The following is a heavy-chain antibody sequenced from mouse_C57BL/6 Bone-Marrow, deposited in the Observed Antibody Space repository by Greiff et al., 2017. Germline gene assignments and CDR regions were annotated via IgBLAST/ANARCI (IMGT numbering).Heavy chain of an antibody. Sequence: EVKLVESGAELVRPGASVKLSCTASGFNIKDDYMHWVKQRPEQGLEWIGWIDPENGDTEYASKFQGKATITADTSSNTAYLLLSSLTSEDTAVYYCTTVSGGKAMDYWGQGTSVTVSS. CDR1: GFNIKDDY. CDR2: IDPENGDT. J-gene: IGHJ4*01. D-gene: IGHD1-1*01. V-gene: IGHV14-4*01. CDR3: TTVSGGKAMDY.